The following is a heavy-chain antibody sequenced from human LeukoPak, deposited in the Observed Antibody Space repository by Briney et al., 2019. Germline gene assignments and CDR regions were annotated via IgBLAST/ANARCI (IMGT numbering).Heavy chain of an antibody. CDR3: ATAPILRGEAGEQYKYGMDV. CDR1: VGSISSGNW. V-gene: IGHV4-4*02. CDR2: VYHNGTP. Sequence: SETLSLTCAVSVGSISSGNWWSWVRQSPGKGLEWIREVYHNGTPNYNPSLKSRVTISADTFKNHFSLKLTSVTAADTAVYYCATAPILRGEAGEQYKYGMDVWGQGTTVTVSS. J-gene: IGHJ6*02. D-gene: IGHD1-1*01.